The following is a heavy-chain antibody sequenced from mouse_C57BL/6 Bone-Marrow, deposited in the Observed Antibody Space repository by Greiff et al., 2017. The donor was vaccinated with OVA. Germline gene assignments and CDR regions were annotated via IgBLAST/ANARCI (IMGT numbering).Heavy chain of an antibody. V-gene: IGHV1-80*01. Sequence: VKVVESGAELVKPGASVKISCKASGYAFSSYWMNWVKQRPGKGLEWIGQIYPGDGDTNYNGKFKGKATLTADTSSSTAYMQLSSLTSEDSAVYFCARGDWDYFDYWGQGTTLTVSS. D-gene: IGHD4-1*01. CDR1: GYAFSSYW. J-gene: IGHJ2*01. CDR2: IYPGDGDT. CDR3: ARGDWDYFDY.